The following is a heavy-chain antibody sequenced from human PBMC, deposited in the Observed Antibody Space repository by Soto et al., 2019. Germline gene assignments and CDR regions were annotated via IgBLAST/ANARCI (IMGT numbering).Heavy chain of an antibody. Sequence: KPSETLSLTCAVSGGSISSGGYSWSWIRQPPGKGLEWIGYIYHSGSTYYNPSLKSRVTISVDRSKNQFSLKLSSVTAADTAVYYCARATGNDYGGKDDAFDIWGQGTMVTVSS. CDR2: IYHSGST. V-gene: IGHV4-30-2*01. CDR1: GGSISSGGYS. CDR3: ARATGNDYGGKDDAFDI. D-gene: IGHD4-17*01. J-gene: IGHJ3*02.